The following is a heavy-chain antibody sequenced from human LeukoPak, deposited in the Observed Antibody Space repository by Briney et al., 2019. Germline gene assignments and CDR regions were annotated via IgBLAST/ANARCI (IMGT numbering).Heavy chain of an antibody. CDR2: ISNNGGYT. CDR3: AREDGYCSGGNCYSYFDS. V-gene: IGHV3-21*01. J-gene: IGHJ4*02. D-gene: IGHD2-15*01. Sequence: GGSLRLSCAASGFTFSSSAMSWVRQAPGKGLEWVSAISNNGGYTYYADSVKGRFTITRDNTRNSLFLQMYSLRAEDTAVYFCAREDGYCSGGNCYSYFDSWGQGTLVTVSS. CDR1: GFTFSSSA.